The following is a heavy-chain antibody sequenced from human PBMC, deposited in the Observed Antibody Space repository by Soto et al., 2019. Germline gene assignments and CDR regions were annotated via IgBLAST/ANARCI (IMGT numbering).Heavy chain of an antibody. Sequence: QLQLQESGPGLVKPSETLSLTCTVSGGSISSSSYYWGWIRQPPGKGLEWIGSIYYSGSTYYNPSLKSRVTISVDTSKNQFSLKLSSVTAADTAVYYCARHPVGVLWFGESSLDRFDYWGQGTLVTVSS. CDR3: ARHPVGVLWFGESSLDRFDY. CDR2: IYYSGST. CDR1: GGSISSSSYY. J-gene: IGHJ4*02. D-gene: IGHD3-10*01. V-gene: IGHV4-39*01.